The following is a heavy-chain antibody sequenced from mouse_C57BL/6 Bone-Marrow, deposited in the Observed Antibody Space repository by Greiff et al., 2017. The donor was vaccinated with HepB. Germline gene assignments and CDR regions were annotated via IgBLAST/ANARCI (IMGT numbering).Heavy chain of an antibody. D-gene: IGHD2-5*01. CDR3: ARQSSSYYSNSYAMDY. Sequence: EVKVVESEGGLVQPGSSMKLSCTASGFTFSDYYMAWVRQVPEKGLEWVANINYDGSSTYYLDSLKSRFIISRDNAKNILYLQMSRLKSEDTATYYCARQSSSYYSNSYAMDYWGQGTSVTVSS. J-gene: IGHJ4*01. CDR2: INYDGSST. CDR1: GFTFSDYY. V-gene: IGHV5-16*01.